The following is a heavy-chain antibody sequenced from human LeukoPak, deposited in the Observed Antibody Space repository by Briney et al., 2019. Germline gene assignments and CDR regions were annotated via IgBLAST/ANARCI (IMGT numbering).Heavy chain of an antibody. Sequence: SQTLSLTCVISGDSVSSNSVAWNWIRQSPSRGLEWLGRTYYRSKWYNDYAVSVQGRITVNPDTSKNQFSLQLDSVTPHGTALYYCARGAYSTFDIWGQGTMVTVSS. CDR3: ARGAYSTFDI. V-gene: IGHV6-1*01. CDR1: GDSVSSNSVA. D-gene: IGHD4-11*01. CDR2: TYYRSKWYN. J-gene: IGHJ3*02.